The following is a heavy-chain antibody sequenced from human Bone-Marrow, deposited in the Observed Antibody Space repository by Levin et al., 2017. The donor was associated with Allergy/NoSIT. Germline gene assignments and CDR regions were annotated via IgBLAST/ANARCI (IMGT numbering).Heavy chain of an antibody. Sequence: GESLKISCTASEFTFSGYAMSWVRQAPGKGLEWVSAITASGSRTYYADSVKGRVAISRDNSKNTVSLQMNSLKIEDTAIYYCAREMARSTAVPWRVDVYTIDYWGQGTLVAVSS. CDR2: ITASGSRT. CDR1: EFTFSGYA. V-gene: IGHV3-23*01. D-gene: IGHD2-21*02. J-gene: IGHJ4*02. CDR3: AREMARSTAVPWRVDVYTIDY.